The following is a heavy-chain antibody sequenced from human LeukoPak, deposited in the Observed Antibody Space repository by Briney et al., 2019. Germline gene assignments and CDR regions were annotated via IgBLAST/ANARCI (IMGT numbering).Heavy chain of an antibody. CDR2: IYYTAST. V-gene: IGHV4-30-4*02. D-gene: IGHD3-22*01. CDR1: GGSITSGDYY. Sequence: PSETLSLTCTVSGGSITSGDYYWSCIRQPPGKGLEWIMYIYYTASTYFNPSHQSRVTISRDTPKTQLFLKLSSVTAAETAVYYCARRRSGSGLFDPWGQGTLVTVSS. J-gene: IGHJ5*02. CDR3: ARRRSGSGLFDP.